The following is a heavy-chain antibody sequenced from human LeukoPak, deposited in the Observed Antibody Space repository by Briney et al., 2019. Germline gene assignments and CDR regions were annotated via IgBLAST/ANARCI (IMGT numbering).Heavy chain of an antibody. CDR2: VKKDGNQ. V-gene: IGHV3-7*01. Sequence: GGSLRLSCAASGFTFTRHWMGWVRQAPGKRLEWVASVKKDGNQYSVDSVKGRFIISRDNARNSLSLQMNSLRVEDTAIYFCARGPDYGDRLDYFDYWGQGTLVTVSS. J-gene: IGHJ4*02. D-gene: IGHD4-17*01. CDR3: ARGPDYGDRLDYFDY. CDR1: GFTFTRHW.